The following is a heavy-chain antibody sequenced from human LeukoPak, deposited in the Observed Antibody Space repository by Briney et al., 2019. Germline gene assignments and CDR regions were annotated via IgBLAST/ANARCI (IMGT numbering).Heavy chain of an antibody. Sequence: QPGRSLRLSCAASGFTFSSYAMHWVRQAPGKGLEWVSYISSSGSTIYYADSVKGRFTISRDNAKNSLYLQMNSLRAEDTAVYYCAELGITMIGGVWGKGTTVTISS. J-gene: IGHJ6*04. D-gene: IGHD3-10*02. CDR1: GFTFSSYA. CDR3: AELGITMIGGV. V-gene: IGHV3-48*03. CDR2: ISSSGSTI.